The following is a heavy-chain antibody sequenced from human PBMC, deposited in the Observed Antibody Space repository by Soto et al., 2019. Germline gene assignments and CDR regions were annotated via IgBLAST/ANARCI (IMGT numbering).Heavy chain of an antibody. CDR2: IYCSGST. CDR3: ATEGDSEAFDI. J-gene: IGHJ3*02. CDR1: GGSISSGGYY. V-gene: IGHV4-31*03. Sequence: SSETLSLTCTVSGGSISSGGYYWSWIRQHPGKGLEWIGYIYCSGSTYYNPSLKSRVTISVDTSKNQFSLKLSSVTAADTAVYYCATEGDSEAFDIWGQGTMVTVSS.